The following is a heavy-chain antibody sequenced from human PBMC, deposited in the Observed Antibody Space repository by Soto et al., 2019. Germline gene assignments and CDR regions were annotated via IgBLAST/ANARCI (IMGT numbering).Heavy chain of an antibody. D-gene: IGHD1-26*01. CDR1: GFTFSSYG. Sequence: GGSLRLSCAASGFTFSSYGMHWVRQAPGKGLERVAVISYDGSNKYYADSVKGRFTISRDNSKNTLYLQMNSLRAEGTAVYYCAKEAGGGATDYYFYGMDVWGQGTTVTVSS. V-gene: IGHV3-30*18. CDR3: AKEAGGGATDYYFYGMDV. J-gene: IGHJ6*02. CDR2: ISYDGSNK.